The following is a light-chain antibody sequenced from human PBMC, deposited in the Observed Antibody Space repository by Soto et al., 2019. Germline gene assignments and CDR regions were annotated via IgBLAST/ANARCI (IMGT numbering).Light chain of an antibody. J-gene: IGKJ1*01. CDR2: VAF. Sequence: DIQMTQSPSSLSASLGDTVTITCRASQSIALSVNWYQQKPGKAPKLLIYVAFTLESGVPSRFSGSGSGTHFAFTISSLQPEDIATYYCLQYDNVPWTFGEGTKVDIK. V-gene: IGKV1-33*01. CDR1: QSIALS. CDR3: LQYDNVPWT.